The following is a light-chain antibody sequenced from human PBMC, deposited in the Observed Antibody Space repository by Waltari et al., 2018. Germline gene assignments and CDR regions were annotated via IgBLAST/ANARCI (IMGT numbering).Light chain of an antibody. CDR2: YKSDSDK. CDR3: MIWHSSAVV. V-gene: IGLV5-45*03. Sequence: QAVLTQPSSLSASPGASASPTCTLRRGINVGTYRIYWYQQKPGSPPQYLLRYKSDSDKQQGSGVPSRFSGSKDASANAGILLISGLQSEDEADYYCMIWHSSAVVFGGGTKLTVL. CDR1: RGINVGTYR. J-gene: IGLJ2*01.